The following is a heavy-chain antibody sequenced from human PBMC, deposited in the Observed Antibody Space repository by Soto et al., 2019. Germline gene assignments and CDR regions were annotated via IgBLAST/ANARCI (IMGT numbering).Heavy chain of an antibody. D-gene: IGHD3-16*01. V-gene: IGHV6-1*01. CDR1: GDSVSSNTAA. CDR3: AREDDSKDYFYGMDA. CDR2: TYYRSKWFN. J-gene: IGHJ6*02. Sequence: SQTLSLTCVISGDSVSSNTAAWNWIRQSPSRGLEWLGRTYYRSKWFNNYAASLKGRITINPDTSKNQFSLQLNSVTPEDTGVYYCAREDDSKDYFYGMDAWGQGTTVTVS.